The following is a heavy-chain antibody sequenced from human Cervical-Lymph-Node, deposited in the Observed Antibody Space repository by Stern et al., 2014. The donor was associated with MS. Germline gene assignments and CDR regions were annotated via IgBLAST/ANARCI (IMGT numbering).Heavy chain of an antibody. Sequence: QVQLQQWGAGLLKPSETLSLTCGVYGGSFSGYYLSWIRQPPGKGLEWIGEINHSGSTNYNPSLKSRVTISADTSRSQFSLKLGSVTAADTAVYYCARYNVRDWLEPWGQGTLGIGSS. J-gene: IGHJ5*02. CDR2: INHSGST. V-gene: IGHV4-34*01. CDR3: ARYNVRDWLEP. D-gene: IGHD5-24*01. CDR1: GGSFSGYY.